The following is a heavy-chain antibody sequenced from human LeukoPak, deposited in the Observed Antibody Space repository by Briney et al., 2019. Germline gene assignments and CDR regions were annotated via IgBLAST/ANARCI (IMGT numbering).Heavy chain of an antibody. CDR3: ARGTWIQLGLIDY. CDR1: GFTFSSYE. Sequence: PGGSLRLSCAASGFTFSSYEMNWVRQAPGKGLEWVSYISSSSSVIYYADSVKGRFTISRDNAKNSLYLQMNSLRAEDTAVYYCARGTWIQLGLIDYWGQGTLVTVSS. V-gene: IGHV3-48*01. D-gene: IGHD5-18*01. J-gene: IGHJ4*02. CDR2: ISSSSSVI.